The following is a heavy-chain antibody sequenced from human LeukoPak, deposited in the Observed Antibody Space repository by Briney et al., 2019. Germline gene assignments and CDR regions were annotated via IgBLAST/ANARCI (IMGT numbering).Heavy chain of an antibody. CDR3: ARPGIAAAGTSGDDAFDI. D-gene: IGHD6-13*01. CDR2: VNPDGGGK. Sequence: PGGSLRLSCAASGFSFSGSWMSWVRQAPGKGLEWVTNVNPDGGGKYYLDSVRGRFTISRDNAKNSLYLQMNSLRAEDTAVYYCARPGIAAAGTSGDDAFDIWGQGTMVTVSS. CDR1: GFSFSGSW. V-gene: IGHV3-7*01. J-gene: IGHJ3*02.